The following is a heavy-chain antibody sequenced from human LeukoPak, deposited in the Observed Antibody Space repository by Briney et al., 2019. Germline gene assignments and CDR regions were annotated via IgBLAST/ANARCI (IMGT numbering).Heavy chain of an antibody. V-gene: IGHV3-7*01. Sequence: GGSLRLSCAASGFTFTNYWMSWVRQAPGKGLEWVANIKADGSEKFYVDSVKGRFTISRDNAKNSLYLQMNSLRVEDTAVYYCARESSVVRGVITDFDYWGQGTLVTVSS. CDR2: IKADGSEK. CDR1: GFTFTNYW. CDR3: ARESSVVRGVITDFDY. D-gene: IGHD3-10*01. J-gene: IGHJ4*02.